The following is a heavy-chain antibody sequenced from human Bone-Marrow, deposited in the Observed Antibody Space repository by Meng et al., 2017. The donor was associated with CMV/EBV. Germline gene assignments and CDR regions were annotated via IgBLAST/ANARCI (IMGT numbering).Heavy chain of an antibody. CDR3: ARGTKQLTYYYYYYGMDV. CDR1: GGSISSSNW. Sequence: SETLSLTCAVSGGSISSSNWWSWIRQPPGKGLEWIGEINHSGSTNYNPSLKSRVTISVDTSKNQFSLKLSSVTAADTAVYYCARGTKQLTYYYYYYGMDVWGQGTTVTVSS. V-gene: IGHV4-4*02. D-gene: IGHD1-14*01. CDR2: INHSGST. J-gene: IGHJ6*02.